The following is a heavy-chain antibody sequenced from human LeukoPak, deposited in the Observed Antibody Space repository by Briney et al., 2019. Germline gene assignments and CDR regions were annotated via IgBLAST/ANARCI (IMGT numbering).Heavy chain of an antibody. J-gene: IGHJ5*02. D-gene: IGHD3-3*01. CDR3: ATGGIVGVAVDH. V-gene: IGHV3-23*01. CDR1: GFTFSSYS. CDR2: MSGRGRSQ. Sequence: GGSLRLSCAASGFTFSSYSMSWVRQAPGKGLEWVSGMSGRGRSQYYADSVKGRFTISRDNPKNTLYLQMNSLRAEDTAVYYCATGGIVGVAVDHWGQGTLVTVSS.